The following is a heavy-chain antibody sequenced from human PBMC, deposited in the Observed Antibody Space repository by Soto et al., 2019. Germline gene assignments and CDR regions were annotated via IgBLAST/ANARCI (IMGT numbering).Heavy chain of an antibody. CDR1: GFNFSSYW. Sequence: GGSLRLSCAASGFNFSSYWMHWVRQAPGKGLVWVSRINSDGSSTRYADFVKGRFTSSRNNAKNTLLMQINSLSAEDTAVYFNAIYVLYSSSHYIDYWGQGTPVSVSS. J-gene: IGHJ4*01. CDR3: AIYVLYSSSHYIDY. D-gene: IGHD2-21*01. CDR2: INSDGSST. V-gene: IGHV3-74*01.